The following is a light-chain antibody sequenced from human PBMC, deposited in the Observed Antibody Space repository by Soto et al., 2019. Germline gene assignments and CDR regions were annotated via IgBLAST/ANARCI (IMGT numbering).Light chain of an antibody. CDR2: DVN. J-gene: IGLJ1*01. CDR3: ASYTSTSTLV. CDR1: IDDVGAYNY. V-gene: IGLV2-14*01. Sequence: QSVLTQPASVSGSPGQSITISCTGTIDDVGAYNYVSWYQQRPGSAPQLLIYDVNNRPAGASNRFSGSKSGHTAYLTISGLQSDDEANYHCASYTSTSTLVSGPGTKVPVL.